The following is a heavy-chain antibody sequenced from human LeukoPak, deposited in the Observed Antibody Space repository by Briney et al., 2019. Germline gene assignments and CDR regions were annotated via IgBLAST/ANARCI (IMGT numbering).Heavy chain of an antibody. J-gene: IGHJ2*01. CDR1: GYTFTGYY. CDR2: INPNSGGT. CDR3: ARVRVGGNSDWYFDL. Sequence: ASVKVSCEASGYTFTGYYMHWVRQAPGQGLEWMGWINPNSGGTNYAQKFQGRVTMTRDTSISTAYMELSRLRSDDTAVYYCARVRVGGNSDWYFDLWGRGTLVTVSS. D-gene: IGHD4-23*01. V-gene: IGHV1-2*02.